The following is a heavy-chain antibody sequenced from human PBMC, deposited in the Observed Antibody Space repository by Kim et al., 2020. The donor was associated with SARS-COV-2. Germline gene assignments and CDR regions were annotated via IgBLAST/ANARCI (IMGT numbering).Heavy chain of an antibody. J-gene: IGHJ2*01. CDR1: GFTFSSYS. V-gene: IGHV3-21*01. Sequence: GGSLRLSCAASGFTFSSYSMNWVRQAPGKGLEWVSSISSSSSYIYYADSVKGRFTISRDNAKNSLYLQMNSLRAEDTAVYYCARDDSNWNQWNHWYFDLWGRGTLVTVSS. CDR3: ARDDSNWNQWNHWYFDL. CDR2: ISSSSSYI. D-gene: IGHD1-20*01.